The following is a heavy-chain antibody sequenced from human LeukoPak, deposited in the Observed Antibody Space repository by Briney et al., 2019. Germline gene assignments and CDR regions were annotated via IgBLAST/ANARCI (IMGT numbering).Heavy chain of an antibody. CDR2: IIPIFGTA. D-gene: IGHD2-8*01. CDR3: ARGGMDYYYYMDV. J-gene: IGHJ6*03. V-gene: IGHV1-69*05. Sequence: EASVKVSCKASGGTFSSYAISWVRQAPGQGLEWMGGIIPIFGTANYAQKFQGRVTITTDESTSTAYMELSSLRSEDTAVYYCARGGMDYYYYMDVWGKGTTVTVSS. CDR1: GGTFSSYA.